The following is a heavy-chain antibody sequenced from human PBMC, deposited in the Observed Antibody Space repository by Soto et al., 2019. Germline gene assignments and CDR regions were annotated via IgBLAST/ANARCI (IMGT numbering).Heavy chain of an antibody. CDR3: RSSTSCYDDSCVDV. V-gene: IGHV4-31*03. Sequence: PSETLSLTCTVSGGSISSGGYYWSWIRQHPGKGLEWIGYIYYSGSTYYNPSLKSRVTISVDTSKNQFSLKLSSVTAADTAMYYCRSSTSCYDDSCVDVWGQGSMVTVSS. J-gene: IGHJ6*02. CDR2: IYYSGST. D-gene: IGHD2-2*01. CDR1: GGSISSGGYY.